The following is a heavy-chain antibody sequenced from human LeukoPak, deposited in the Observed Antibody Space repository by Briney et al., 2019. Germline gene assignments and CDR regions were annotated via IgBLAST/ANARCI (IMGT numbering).Heavy chain of an antibody. D-gene: IGHD6-19*01. J-gene: IGHJ4*02. CDR2: ISWNSGSI. Sequence: GGSLRLSCAASGFTFDDYAMHWVRQAPGKGLEWVSGISWNSGSIGYADSVKGRFTISRDNAKNSLYLQMNSLRAEDTALYYCAKDPTNRGIAVAGPPDYWGQGTLVTVSS. CDR3: AKDPTNRGIAVAGPPDY. CDR1: GFTFDDYA. V-gene: IGHV3-9*01.